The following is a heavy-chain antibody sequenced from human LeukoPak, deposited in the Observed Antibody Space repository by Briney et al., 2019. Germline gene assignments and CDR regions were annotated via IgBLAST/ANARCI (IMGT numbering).Heavy chain of an antibody. V-gene: IGHV3-11*01. CDR3: AAGRNSYAYFDS. D-gene: IGHD5-18*01. CDR1: GFTFSDYY. CDR2: ISTSGTTI. J-gene: IGHJ4*02. Sequence: GRSLRLSCAASGFTFSDYYMSWIRQAPGKGPEWVSYISTSGTTIYYADSVKGRFTISRDNAKNSLYLQMNSLRAEDTAFYYCAAGRNSYAYFDSWGQGTLVTVSS.